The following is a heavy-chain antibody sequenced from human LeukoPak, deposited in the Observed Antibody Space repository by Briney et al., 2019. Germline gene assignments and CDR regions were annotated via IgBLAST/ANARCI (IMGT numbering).Heavy chain of an antibody. D-gene: IGHD5-18*01. CDR2: INPNSGGT. CDR1: GYTFTGYY. V-gene: IGHV1-2*06. Sequence: ASVKVSCKASGYTFTGYYMHWVRQAPGQGLEWMGRINPNSGGTNYAQKFQGRVTMTRDTSISTAYMELSRLRSDDTAVYYCARGDPPRIQLWLRYYYYMDVWGKGTTVTVSS. J-gene: IGHJ6*03. CDR3: ARGDPPRIQLWLRYYYYMDV.